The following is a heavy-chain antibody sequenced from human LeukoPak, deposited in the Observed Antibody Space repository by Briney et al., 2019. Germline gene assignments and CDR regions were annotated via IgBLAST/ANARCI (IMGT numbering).Heavy chain of an antibody. CDR3: VRDWGYDSSGYWQKYFDT. CDR1: GFTFTTFW. CDR2: INHDGSST. J-gene: IGHJ4*02. V-gene: IGHV3-74*01. D-gene: IGHD3-22*01. Sequence: GGSLRLSCATSGFTFTTFWMHWVRQAPGKGLVWVSHINHDGSSTNYADSVKGRFTISRDNAKNTVHLQMNSLRAEDTAVYYCVRDWGYDSSGYWQKYFDTWGQGTLVTVSS.